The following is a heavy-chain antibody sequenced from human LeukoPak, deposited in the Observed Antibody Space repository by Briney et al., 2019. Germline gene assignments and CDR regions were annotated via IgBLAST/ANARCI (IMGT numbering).Heavy chain of an antibody. Sequence: GGSLRLSCASTFTFNIYFMHWVRQAPGKGLAWVAFIQYDGSKKYYAGSVKGRFTNSRDNSKNTLSLQMNSLRTEDTAVYDCARDRTAYSYGTLFDYWGQGTLVTVSS. CDR1: TFTFNIYF. J-gene: IGHJ4*02. D-gene: IGHD5-12*01. V-gene: IGHV3-30*02. CDR2: IQYDGSKK. CDR3: ARDRTAYSYGTLFDY.